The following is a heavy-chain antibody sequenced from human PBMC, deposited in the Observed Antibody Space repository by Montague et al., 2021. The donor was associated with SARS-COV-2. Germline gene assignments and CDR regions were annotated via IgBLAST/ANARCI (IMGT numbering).Heavy chain of an antibody. J-gene: IGHJ6*02. CDR1: GGSISSSTYY. D-gene: IGHD3-16*01. CDR3: ARTSKLRESSSGNYYYHAMDV. CDR2: LYNGGTT. V-gene: IGHV4-39*02. Sequence: SETLSLPCNVSGGSISSSTYYWGWIRQPPGKGLEWIGNLYNGGTTYYSPSLKGRVTISVDTSKNHFSLNMASVTAADTAVYYCARTSKLRESSSGNYYYHAMDVWGQGTTVTVSS.